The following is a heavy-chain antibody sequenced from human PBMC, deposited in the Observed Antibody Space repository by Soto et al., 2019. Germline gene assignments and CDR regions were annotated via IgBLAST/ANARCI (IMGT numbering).Heavy chain of an antibody. D-gene: IGHD6-19*01. V-gene: IGHV3-23*01. Sequence: GSLRLSCGASGFTFSNFAMSWVRQAPGRGLEWVSGISASGRDIHYADSVKDRFTVSRDNSKNTLYLQMNSLRAEDTAIYYCAKGKTSGWYYFDYWGQGALVTVSS. CDR2: ISASGRDI. CDR3: AKGKTSGWYYFDY. CDR1: GFTFSNFA. J-gene: IGHJ4*02.